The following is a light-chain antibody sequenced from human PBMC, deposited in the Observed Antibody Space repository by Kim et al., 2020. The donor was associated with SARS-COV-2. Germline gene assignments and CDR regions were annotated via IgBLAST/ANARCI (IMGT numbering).Light chain of an antibody. Sequence: EIVLTQSPATLSLFPGESATLSCRASHNVDINLAWYQQTPGQPPRLLIYDAAIRAAGIPDRFSGSGSGTDFTLTIGSLAPEDFAVYYCQQRGTWPPALTFGGGTKVDI. V-gene: IGKV3-11*01. J-gene: IGKJ4*01. CDR1: HNVDIN. CDR3: QQRGTWPPALT. CDR2: DAA.